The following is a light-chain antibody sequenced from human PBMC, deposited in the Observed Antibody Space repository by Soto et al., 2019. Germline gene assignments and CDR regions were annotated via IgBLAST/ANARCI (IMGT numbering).Light chain of an antibody. Sequence: AIQMTQSPRSLSASVGDRVTITCRASQGITNSLIWYQQKPGKAPKLLIYAASTLQTGVPPRFSGSGSGKHFTLTSSSLQTEDFATYHCLQHYDYPPTFGQGTKLEIK. CDR1: QGITNS. J-gene: IGKJ2*01. CDR3: LQHYDYPPT. CDR2: AAS. V-gene: IGKV1-6*02.